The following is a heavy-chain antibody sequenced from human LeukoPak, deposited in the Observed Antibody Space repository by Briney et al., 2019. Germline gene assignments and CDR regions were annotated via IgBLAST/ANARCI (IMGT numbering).Heavy chain of an antibody. V-gene: IGHV3-33*06. CDR1: GFTFSSYG. CDR2: IWYDGSNK. Sequence: PGRSLRLSYAASGFTFSSYGMHWVRQAPGEGLGWVAVIWYDGSNKYYADSVKGRFTISRDNSKNTLYLQMNSLRAEDTAVYYCAKGRYSYGSGAFDIWGQGTVVTVSS. J-gene: IGHJ3*02. D-gene: IGHD5-18*01. CDR3: AKGRYSYGSGAFDI.